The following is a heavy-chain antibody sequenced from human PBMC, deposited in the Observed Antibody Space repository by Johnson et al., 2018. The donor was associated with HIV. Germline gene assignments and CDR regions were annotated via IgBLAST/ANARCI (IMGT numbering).Heavy chain of an antibody. CDR2: ISWNSGNI. V-gene: IGHV3-9*01. Sequence: VESGGGLVQPGRSLRLSCAASGFIFADYAMHWVRQAPGKGLEWVSGISWNSGNIGYADSVKGRFTISRDNAKNSLYLQMNSLRPEDTAFYYCAKDRYSYGSGSGFDAFDIWGQGTMVTVSP. J-gene: IGHJ3*02. CDR1: GFIFADYA. D-gene: IGHD3-10*01. CDR3: AKDRYSYGSGSGFDAFDI.